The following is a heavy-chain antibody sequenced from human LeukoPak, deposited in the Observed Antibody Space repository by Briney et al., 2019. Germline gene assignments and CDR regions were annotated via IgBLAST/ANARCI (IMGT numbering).Heavy chain of an antibody. CDR1: GFTFSNYW. D-gene: IGHD3-10*01. CDR2: INDDGRTT. CDR3: TRGREGNYGLFDS. Sequence: GGSLRLSCATSGFTFSNYWMHWVRQAPGKGLVWVSRINDDGRTTNYADSVKARFTIPRDNAKNTVYLQMSSLRAEDTAVYYCTRGREGNYGLFDSWGQGTLVTLSS. V-gene: IGHV3-74*01. J-gene: IGHJ4*02.